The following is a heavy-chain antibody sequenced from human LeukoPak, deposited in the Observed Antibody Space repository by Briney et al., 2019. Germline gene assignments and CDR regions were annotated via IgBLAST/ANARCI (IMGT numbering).Heavy chain of an antibody. J-gene: IGHJ4*02. CDR3: AKDGDSSGYHYYFDY. Sequence: GGSLRLSCVVSGFTFSNYGMHWVRQAPGKGLEWVAIISYDGSNKYYGDSVKGRFTISRDNSKNTLYLQMNSLRAEDTAVYYCAKDGDSSGYHYYFDYWGQGTLVTVSS. V-gene: IGHV3-30*18. CDR1: GFTFSNYG. D-gene: IGHD3-22*01. CDR2: ISYDGSNK.